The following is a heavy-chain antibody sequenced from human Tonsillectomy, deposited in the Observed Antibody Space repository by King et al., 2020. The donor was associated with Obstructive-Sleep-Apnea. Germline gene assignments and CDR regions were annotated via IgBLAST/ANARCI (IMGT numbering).Heavy chain of an antibody. J-gene: IGHJ4*02. CDR3: ARERSSVYYYGSGSYYNNRGLDY. Sequence: QLVQSGAEVKKPGASVKVSCKASGYTFTSYGISWVRQAPGQGLEWMGWISAYNGNTNYAQKLQGRVTMTTDTSTSTAYMELRSLGSDDTAVYYGARERSSVYYYGSGSYYNNRGLDYWGQGTLVTVSS. V-gene: IGHV1-18*01. CDR1: GYTFTSYG. CDR2: ISAYNGNT. D-gene: IGHD3-10*01.